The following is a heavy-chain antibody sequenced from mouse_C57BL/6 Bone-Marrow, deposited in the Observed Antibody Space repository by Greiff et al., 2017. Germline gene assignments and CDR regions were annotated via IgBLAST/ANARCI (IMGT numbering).Heavy chain of an antibody. CDR3: ARDDWYFDV. CDR2: ISSGGSYT. CDR1: GFTFSSYG. V-gene: IGHV5-6*01. J-gene: IGHJ1*03. Sequence: EVNLVESGGDLVKPGGSLKLSCAASGFTFSSYGMSWVRQTPDKRLEWVATISSGGSYTYYPDSVKGRFTISRDNAKNNLYLQMSSLKSEDTAMYYCARDDWYFDVWGTGTTVTVSS.